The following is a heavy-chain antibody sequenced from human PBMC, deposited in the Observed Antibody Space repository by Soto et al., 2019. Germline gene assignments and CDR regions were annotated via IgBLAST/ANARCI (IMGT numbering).Heavy chain of an antibody. CDR2: IIPILGIA. Sequence: ASVKVSCKASGGTFSSYTISWVRQAPGQGLEWMGRIIPILGIANYAQKFQGRVTITADKSTSTAYMELSSLRSEDTAVYYCARDNLYCSSTSCYGEYYYMDVWGKGTTVTVSS. J-gene: IGHJ6*03. V-gene: IGHV1-69*04. CDR1: GGTFSSYT. D-gene: IGHD2-2*01. CDR3: ARDNLYCSSTSCYGEYYYMDV.